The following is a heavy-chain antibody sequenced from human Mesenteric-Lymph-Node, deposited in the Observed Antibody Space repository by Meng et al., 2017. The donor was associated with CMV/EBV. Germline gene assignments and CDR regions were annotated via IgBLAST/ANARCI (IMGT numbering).Heavy chain of an antibody. J-gene: IGHJ5*02. Sequence: DSVKGRFTISRDNAKNTLCLQMNSLRAEDTATYYCARGYSSGWVDPWGQGTLVTVSS. D-gene: IGHD6-19*01. CDR3: ARGYSSGWVDP. V-gene: IGHV3-53*01.